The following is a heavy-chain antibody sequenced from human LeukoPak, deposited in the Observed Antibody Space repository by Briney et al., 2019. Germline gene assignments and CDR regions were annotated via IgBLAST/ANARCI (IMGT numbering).Heavy chain of an antibody. CDR1: GYSISSGYY. CDR3: ARDPWDSLRYFD. Sequence: PSETLSLTCTVSGYSISSGYYWGWIRQPPGKGLEWIGSIYHSGSTYYNPSLRGRVTISVDRSKNQFSLKLTSVTAADTAVHYCARDPWDSLRYFDWGQGTLVTVSS. CDR2: IYHSGST. D-gene: IGHD3-9*01. V-gene: IGHV4-38-2*02. J-gene: IGHJ4*02.